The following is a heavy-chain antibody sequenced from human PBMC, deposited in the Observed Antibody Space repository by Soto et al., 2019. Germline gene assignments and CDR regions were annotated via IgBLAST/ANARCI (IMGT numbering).Heavy chain of an antibody. CDR3: AAPPTADGSFDL. D-gene: IGHD2-21*02. Sequence: QITLKESGPALVKPTQTLTLTCTLSGFSVSRSGSSVGWIRQPPGKALEWLALTYWDDTQRYNPSLRRRLTTXRXTSHNQAVLSMTNMDPVDTATYFCAAPPTADGSFDLWGRGTLVRVSS. CDR1: GFSVSRSGSS. J-gene: IGHJ2*01. CDR2: TYWDDTQ. V-gene: IGHV2-5*02.